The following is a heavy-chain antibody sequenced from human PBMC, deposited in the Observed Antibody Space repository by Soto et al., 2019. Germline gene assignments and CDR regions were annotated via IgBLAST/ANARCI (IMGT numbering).Heavy chain of an antibody. Sequence: VNPTQTLTLTCTFSGFSITGNGEGVGWIRQPPGKALEWLALIYWADDKRYSPSLRNRLTITLDNSKDQVILTMTDMGPADTATYYCAHGYVQLLATFHYFDSWGQGTQVTVSS. J-gene: IGHJ4*02. CDR3: AHGYVQLLATFHYFDS. CDR1: GFSITGNGEG. CDR2: IYWADDK. D-gene: IGHD2-2*01. V-gene: IGHV2-5*02.